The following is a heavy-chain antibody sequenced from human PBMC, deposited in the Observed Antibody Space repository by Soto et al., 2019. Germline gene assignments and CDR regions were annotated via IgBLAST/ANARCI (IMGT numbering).Heavy chain of an antibody. V-gene: IGHV4-31*03. CDR3: ARRDSGYADYMDV. Sequence: QVQLQESGPGLVKPSQTLSLTCTVSGGSISSGGYYWSWIRQHPGKGLEWIGYIYYSGSTYYNPSLKSRVTISVDTSKNQFSLKLSSVTAAGTAVYYCARRDSGYADYMDVWGKGTTVTVSS. CDR2: IYYSGST. CDR1: GGSISSGGYY. J-gene: IGHJ6*03. D-gene: IGHD5-12*01.